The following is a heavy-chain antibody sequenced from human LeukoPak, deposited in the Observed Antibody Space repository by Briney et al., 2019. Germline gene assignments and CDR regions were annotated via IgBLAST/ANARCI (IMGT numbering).Heavy chain of an antibody. CDR3: AKGIYSSGWSYFDY. D-gene: IGHD6-19*01. CDR1: GFTFSSYA. V-gene: IGHV3-23*01. J-gene: IGHJ4*01. Sequence: GGSLRLSCAASGFTFSSYAMSWVRQAPGKGLEWVSAISGSGGSTYYADSVKGRSTISRDNSKNTLYLQMNSLRAEDTAVYYCAKGIYSSGWSYFDYWGHGTLVTVSS. CDR2: ISGSGGST.